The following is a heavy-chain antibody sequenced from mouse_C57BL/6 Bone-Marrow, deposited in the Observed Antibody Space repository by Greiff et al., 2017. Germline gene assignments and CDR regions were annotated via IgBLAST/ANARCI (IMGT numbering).Heavy chain of an antibody. CDR2: IYPGSGST. V-gene: IGHV1-55*01. CDR1: GYTFTSYW. Sequence: QVQLQQPGAELVKPGASVKMSCKASGYTFTSYWITWVKQRPGQGLEWIGDIYPGSGSTNYNEKFKSKATLTVDTSSSTAYMQLSSLTSEDSAVYYCARSLLWPSVIFAYWGQGTLVTVSA. CDR3: ARSLLWPSVIFAY. J-gene: IGHJ3*01. D-gene: IGHD2-10*01.